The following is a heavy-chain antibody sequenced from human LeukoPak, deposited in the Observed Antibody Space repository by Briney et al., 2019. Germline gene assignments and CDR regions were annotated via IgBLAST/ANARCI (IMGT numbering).Heavy chain of an antibody. D-gene: IGHD3-16*01. CDR3: ARGGIRYYFDY. CDR1: GYTFTGYY. J-gene: IGHJ4*02. V-gene: IGHV1-2*02. CDR2: INPNSGGT. Sequence: ASVKVSCKASGYTFTGYYMHWVRQAPGRGLEWMGWINPNSGGTNYAQKFQGRVTMTRDTSTSTVYMELSSLRSEDTAVYYCARGGIRYYFDYWGQGTLVTVSS.